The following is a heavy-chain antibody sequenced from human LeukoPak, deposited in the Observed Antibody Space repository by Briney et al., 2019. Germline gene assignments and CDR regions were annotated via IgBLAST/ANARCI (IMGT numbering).Heavy chain of an antibody. V-gene: IGHV4-30-2*01. CDR3: ARDTVRWAAAVVY. CDR2: IYHSGST. J-gene: IGHJ4*02. CDR1: GGSISSGGYY. Sequence: PSQTLSLTCTVSGGSISSGGYYWSWIRQPPGKGLEWIGYIYHSGSTYYNPSLKSRVTISVDRSKNQFSLKLSSVTAADTAVYYCARDTVRWAAAVVYWGQGTLVTVSS. D-gene: IGHD3-16*01.